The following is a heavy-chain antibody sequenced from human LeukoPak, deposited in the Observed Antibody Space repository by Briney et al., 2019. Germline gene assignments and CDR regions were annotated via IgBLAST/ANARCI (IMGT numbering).Heavy chain of an antibody. J-gene: IGHJ4*02. CDR2: IYHSGST. CDR1: GGSISSSNW. Sequence: SETLSLTCAVSGGSISSSNWWSWVRPPPGKGLEWIGEIYHSGSTNYNPSLKSRVTISVDKSKDQFSLKLSSVTAADTAVYYCACVSVGWLSIDYWGQGTLVTVSS. V-gene: IGHV4-4*02. D-gene: IGHD3/OR15-3a*01. CDR3: ACVSVGWLSIDY.